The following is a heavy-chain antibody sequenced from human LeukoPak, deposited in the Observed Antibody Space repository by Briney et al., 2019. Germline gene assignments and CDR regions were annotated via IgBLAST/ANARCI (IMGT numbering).Heavy chain of an antibody. J-gene: IGHJ4*02. Sequence: GSLRLSCAASGFTFSNYGMSWVRQPPGKGLEWIGEINHSGSTNYNPSLKSRVTISVDTSKNQFSLKLSSVTAADTAVYYCARGHWVPVYFDYWGQGTLVTVSS. CDR2: INHSGST. CDR3: ARGHWVPVYFDY. CDR1: GFTFSNYG. D-gene: IGHD7-27*01. V-gene: IGHV4-34*01.